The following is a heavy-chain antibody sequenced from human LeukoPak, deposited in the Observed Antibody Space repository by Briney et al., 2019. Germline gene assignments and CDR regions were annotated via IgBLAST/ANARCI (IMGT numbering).Heavy chain of an antibody. CDR2: INSDGSST. Sequence: GGSLRHSCVASGFTFSSYWMHWVRQAPGKGLVWVSRINSDGSSTSYADSVKGRFTISRDNAKNTLYLQMNSLRAEDTAVYYCARPPDFDWLLYWVPWGQGTLVTVSS. CDR3: ARPPDFDWLLYWVP. V-gene: IGHV3-74*01. D-gene: IGHD3-9*01. J-gene: IGHJ5*02. CDR1: GFTFSSYW.